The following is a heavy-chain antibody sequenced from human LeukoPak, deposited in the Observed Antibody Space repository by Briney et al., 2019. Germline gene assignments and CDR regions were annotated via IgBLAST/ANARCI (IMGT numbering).Heavy chain of an antibody. Sequence: SRTLSLISAISGDTVSTNSASWNWSRQSPSRGLEWLGRTYYRSKWYNDSAVSVKSRIIINPDTSKNQFSLQLNSVTPEDTAVYYCARGNLRYFDYWGRGTRVSVSS. CDR1: GDTVSTNSAS. V-gene: IGHV6-1*01. CDR3: ARGNLRYFDY. CDR2: TYYRSKWYN. J-gene: IGHJ4*02.